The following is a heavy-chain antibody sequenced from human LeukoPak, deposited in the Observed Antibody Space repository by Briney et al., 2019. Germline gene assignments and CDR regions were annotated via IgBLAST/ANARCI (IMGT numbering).Heavy chain of an antibody. V-gene: IGHV3-53*01. CDR3: ARGVEPLAANTLAY. J-gene: IGHJ4*02. CDR1: GFTVITND. Sequence: PGGSLRLSCAASGFTVITNDMTWVRQAPGKGLEWVSLLYRDGNTKYADSVQGRFTISRDNSKNTLYLEMNSLSPDDTAVYYCARGVEPLAANTLAYWGQGTLVIVSS. D-gene: IGHD1-14*01. CDR2: LYRDGNT.